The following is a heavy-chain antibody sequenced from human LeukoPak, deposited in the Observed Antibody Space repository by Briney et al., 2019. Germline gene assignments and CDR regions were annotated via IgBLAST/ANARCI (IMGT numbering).Heavy chain of an antibody. CDR2: ISGSGGST. D-gene: IGHD6-13*01. CDR1: GFTFSSYA. CDR3: AKLSVVDSSHGY. V-gene: IGHV3-23*01. Sequence: GGSLRLSCAASGFTFSSYAMSWVRQAPGKGLEWVSAISGSGGSTYYADSVKGRVTISRDNSKNTLYLRMNSLRAEDTAVYYCAKLSVVDSSHGYWGQGPVVTVSS. J-gene: IGHJ4*02.